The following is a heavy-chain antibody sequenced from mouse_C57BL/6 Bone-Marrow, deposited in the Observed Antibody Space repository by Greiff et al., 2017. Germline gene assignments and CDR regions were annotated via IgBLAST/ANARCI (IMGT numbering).Heavy chain of an antibody. J-gene: IGHJ3*01. V-gene: IGHV1-75*01. CDR3: ARRGTGGFFAY. D-gene: IGHD4-1*01. CDR1: GYTFTDYY. CDR2: IFPGSGST. Sequence: VKLMESGPELVKPGASVKISCKASGYTFTDYYINWVKQRPGQGLEWIGWIFPGSGSTYYNEKFKGKATLTVDKSSSTAYMLLSSLTSEDSAVYFCARRGTGGFFAYWGQGTLVTVSA.